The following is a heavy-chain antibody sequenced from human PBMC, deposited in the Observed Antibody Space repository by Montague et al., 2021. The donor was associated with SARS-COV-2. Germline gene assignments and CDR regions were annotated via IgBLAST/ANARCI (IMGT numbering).Heavy chain of an antibody. Sequence: SETLSLTCTVSGGSINSSYWSWIRQPPGKGLEWIGEINYSESTNYNPSLKSRVTISVDTSKNQFSLNLSSVTAADTAVYYCARARAAYILTGYYFDYWGQGTLVTVSS. V-gene: IGHV4-34*01. J-gene: IGHJ4*02. CDR3: ARARAAYILTGYYFDY. D-gene: IGHD3-9*01. CDR1: GGSINSSY. CDR2: INYSEST.